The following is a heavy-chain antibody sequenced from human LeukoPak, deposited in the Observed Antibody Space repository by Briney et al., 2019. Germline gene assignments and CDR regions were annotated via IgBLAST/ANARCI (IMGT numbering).Heavy chain of an antibody. CDR1: GFTFSSSA. D-gene: IGHD3-16*01. J-gene: IGHJ6*03. V-gene: IGHV3-23*01. Sequence: GGSLRLSCAASGFTFSSSAMSWVRQAPGKGLEWVSNISGSGSGGSTYYADSVKGRFTISRDNSKNTLYLQMNSLRAEDTAVYYCARGLGYVFLGYYYMDVWGKGTTVTISS. CDR2: ISGSGSGGST. CDR3: ARGLGYVFLGYYYMDV.